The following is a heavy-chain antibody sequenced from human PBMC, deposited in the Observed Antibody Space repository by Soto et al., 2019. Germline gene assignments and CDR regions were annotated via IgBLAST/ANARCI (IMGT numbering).Heavy chain of an antibody. D-gene: IGHD3-9*01. CDR2: INPNSGGT. CDR3: ARDARGYYDILTGTNWFDP. CDR1: GYTFTGYY. Sequence: ASVKVPCKASGYTFTGYYMHWVRQAPGQGLEWMGWINPNSGGTNYAQKFQGWVTMTRDTSISTAYMELSGLRSDDTAVYYCARDARGYYDILTGTNWFDPWGQGTLVTVSS. V-gene: IGHV1-2*04. J-gene: IGHJ5*02.